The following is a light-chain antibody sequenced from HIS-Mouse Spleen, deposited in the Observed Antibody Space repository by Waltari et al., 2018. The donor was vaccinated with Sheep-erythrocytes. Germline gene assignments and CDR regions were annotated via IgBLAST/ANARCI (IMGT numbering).Light chain of an antibody. CDR3: CSYAGSYNYV. CDR1: RSDVGGYNY. V-gene: IGLV2-11*01. Sequence: QSALTPPPSVSGSPGQSVTLSCTGPRSDVGGYNYVSWYQQHPGKAPKLMIYDVSKRPSGVPDRFSGSKSGNTASLTISGLQAEDEADYYCCSYAGSYNYVFGTGTKVTVL. J-gene: IGLJ1*01. CDR2: DVS.